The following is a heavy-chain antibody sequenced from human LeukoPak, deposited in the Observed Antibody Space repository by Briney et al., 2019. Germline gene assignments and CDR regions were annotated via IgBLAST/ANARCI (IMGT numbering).Heavy chain of an antibody. D-gene: IGHD1-14*01. V-gene: IGHV3-15*01. J-gene: IGHJ2*01. CDR2: TKSIADRGTT. Sequence: MSGGSLRLSCAASGLTFNKAWMTWVRQAPGKGLEWVGRTKSIADRGTTDYAVSVQGRFTISRDDSKSTMYLQMNSLKTEDTAVHYCTTQRNLNRRMIDWYFDLWGRGTLVTVSS. CDR1: GLTFNKAW. CDR3: TTQRNLNRRMIDWYFDL.